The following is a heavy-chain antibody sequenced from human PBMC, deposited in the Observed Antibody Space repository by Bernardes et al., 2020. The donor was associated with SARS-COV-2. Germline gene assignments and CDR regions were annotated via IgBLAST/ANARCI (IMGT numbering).Heavy chain of an antibody. D-gene: IGHD2-2*01. CDR3: ATGLAYQLPSYNWFDP. CDR2: IIPIFGTA. CDR1: GGTFSSYA. J-gene: IGHJ5*02. V-gene: IGHV1-69*06. Sequence: AVKVSCKASGGTFSSYAISWVRQAPGQGLEWMGGIIPIFGTANYAQKFQGRVTITADKSTSTAYMELSSLRSEDTAVYYCATGLAYQLPSYNWFDPWGQGTLVTVSS.